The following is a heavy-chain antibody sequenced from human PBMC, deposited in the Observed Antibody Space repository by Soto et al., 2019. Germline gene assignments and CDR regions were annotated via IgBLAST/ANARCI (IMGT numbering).Heavy chain of an antibody. CDR3: ARKSGSYYYHYGMDV. J-gene: IGHJ6*02. V-gene: IGHV5-51*01. CDR2: IYPGDSDT. D-gene: IGHD1-26*01. Sequence: PGESLKISCKGSGYSFTSYWIGWVRQMPGKGLEWMGIIYPGDSDTRYSPSFQGQVTISADKSISTAYLQWSSLKASDTAMYYCARKSGSYYYHYGMDVWGQGTTVTVSS. CDR1: GYSFTSYW.